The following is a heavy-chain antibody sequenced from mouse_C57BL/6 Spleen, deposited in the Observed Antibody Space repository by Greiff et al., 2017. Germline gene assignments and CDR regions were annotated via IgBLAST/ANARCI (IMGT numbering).Heavy chain of an antibody. CDR1: GYTFTSYW. CDR3: ARVYSNYLYAMDY. CDR2: IDPSDSYT. Sequence: QVQLKQPGAELVKPGASVKLSCKASGYTFTSYWMQWVKQRPGQGLEWIGEIDPSDSYTNYNQQFKGKATLTVDTSSSTAYMQLSSLTSEDSAVYYCARVYSNYLYAMDYWGQGTSVTVSS. V-gene: IGHV1-50*01. D-gene: IGHD2-5*01. J-gene: IGHJ4*01.